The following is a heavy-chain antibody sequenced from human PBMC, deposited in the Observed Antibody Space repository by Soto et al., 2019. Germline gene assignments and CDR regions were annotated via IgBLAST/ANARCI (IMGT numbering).Heavy chain of an antibody. D-gene: IGHD1-7*01. CDR3: ARDQRMELRYYFDY. V-gene: IGHV1-3*01. J-gene: IGHJ4*02. CDR2: INAGDGNT. CDR1: GYTFTSYA. Sequence: ASVKVSCEASGYTFTSYAIHWVRQAPGQRLEGMGWINAGDGNTKYSQKFQGRVTITRDTSASTAYMELSSLRSEDTAVYYCARDQRMELRYYFDYWGQGTMVTVSS.